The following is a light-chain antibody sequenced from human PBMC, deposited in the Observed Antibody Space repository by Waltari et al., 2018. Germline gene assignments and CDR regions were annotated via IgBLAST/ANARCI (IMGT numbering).Light chain of an antibody. CDR3: QQYLSSPLT. CDR2: GIS. CDR1: QSISSSY. J-gene: IGKJ4*01. Sequence: ETVLTQSPATLSVSPGERATLSCRASQSISSSYFAWYQQKPGQAPRLLISGISTRATGIPARFSGSGSGTEFTLTISSLQAEDVAVYHCQQYLSSPLTFGGGTKVEIK. V-gene: IGKV3-15*01.